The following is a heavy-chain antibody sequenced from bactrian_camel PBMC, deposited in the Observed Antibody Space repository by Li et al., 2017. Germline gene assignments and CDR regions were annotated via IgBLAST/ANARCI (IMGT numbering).Heavy chain of an antibody. CDR2: TDNPGVMS. Sequence: HVQLVESGGGLVQPGGSLRISCTASGLPFSNYWMSWVRQAPGKGPEWISMTDNPGVMSYYSDSVKGRFTISRDDAKNTLYLQLNSLKTEDTAMYFCASSAEYYSSGGYLAVLSNYWGQGTQVTVS. CDR1: GLPFSNYW. CDR3: ASSAEYYSSGGYLAVLSNY. V-gene: IGHV3S1*01. D-gene: IGHD2*01. J-gene: IGHJ4*01.